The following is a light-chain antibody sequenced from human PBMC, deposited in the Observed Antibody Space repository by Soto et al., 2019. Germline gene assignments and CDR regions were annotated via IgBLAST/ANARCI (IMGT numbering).Light chain of an antibody. J-gene: IGLJ2*01. V-gene: IGLV2-14*01. CDR2: EVS. CDR1: SSDVGGYSY. CDR3: SSYTSSSIVV. Sequence: QSALTLPASVSGSPGQSITISCTGTSSDVGGYSYVSWYQQHPGKAPKLMIYEVSNRPSGVSNRFSGSKSGNTASLTISGLQAEDEADYYCSSYTSSSIVVFGGGTKLTVL.